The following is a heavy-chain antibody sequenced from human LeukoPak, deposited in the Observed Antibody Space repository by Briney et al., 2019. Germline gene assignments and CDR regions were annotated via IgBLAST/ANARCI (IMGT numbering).Heavy chain of an antibody. D-gene: IGHD3-9*01. CDR1: GYTFTSYD. V-gene: IGHV1-8*01. CDR3: ARGLGYFDWLNYYYYMDV. CDR2: MNPNSGNT. J-gene: IGHJ6*03. Sequence: ASVKVSCKASGYTFTSYDINWVRQATGQGLEWMGWMNPNSGNTGYAQKFQGRVTMTRNTSISTAYMELSSLRSEDTAVYYCARGLGYFDWLNYYYYMDVWGKGTTVTISS.